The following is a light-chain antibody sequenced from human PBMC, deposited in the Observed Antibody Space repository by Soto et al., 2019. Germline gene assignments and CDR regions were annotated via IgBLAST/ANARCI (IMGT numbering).Light chain of an antibody. CDR3: LQHNAYPWT. CDR1: QSISSW. CDR2: AAS. J-gene: IGKJ1*01. V-gene: IGKV1-17*01. Sequence: IQLTQSPSSLSASVGDRVTITCRASQSISSWLAWYQQKPGKVPKRLIYAASNLQSGVPSRFSGSGSGTEFTLTISRLQPEDFATYYCLQHNAYPWTFGQGTKVDI.